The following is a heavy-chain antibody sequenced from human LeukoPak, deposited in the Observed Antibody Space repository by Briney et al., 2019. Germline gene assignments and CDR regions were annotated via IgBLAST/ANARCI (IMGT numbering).Heavy chain of an antibody. CDR1: GFTFSSYG. J-gene: IGHJ4*02. Sequence: GGSLRLSCAASGFTFSSYGMHWVRQAPGKGLEWVAVISYDGSNKYYADSVKGRFTISRDNPKNTLYLQMNSLRAEDTAVYYCAKAPTNYDSSGYAYYFDYWGQGTLVTVSS. V-gene: IGHV3-30*18. CDR2: ISYDGSNK. D-gene: IGHD3-22*01. CDR3: AKAPTNYDSSGYAYYFDY.